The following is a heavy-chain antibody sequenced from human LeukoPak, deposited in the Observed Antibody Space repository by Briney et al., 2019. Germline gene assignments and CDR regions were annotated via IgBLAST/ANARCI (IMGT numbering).Heavy chain of an antibody. CDR1: GFTFSSYW. V-gene: IGHV3-74*01. Sequence: GGSLRLSCAASGFTFSSYWMHWVRQAPGKGLVWVSRINSDGSSTSYADSVKGRFTISRDNAKNTLYLQMNSLRAEDTAVYYCARGVAYYDFWKYYHYYIDVWGKGTTVTVSS. J-gene: IGHJ6*03. D-gene: IGHD3-3*01. CDR3: ARGVAYYDFWKYYHYYIDV. CDR2: INSDGSST.